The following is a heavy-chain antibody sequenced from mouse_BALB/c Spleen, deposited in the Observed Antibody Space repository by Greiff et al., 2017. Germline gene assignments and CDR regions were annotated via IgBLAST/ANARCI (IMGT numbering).Heavy chain of an antibody. CDR2: ISYSGST. CDR1: GDSITSGY. CDR3: ARAPSGTPLFDY. Sequence: EVQLVESGPSLVKPSQTLSLTCSVTGDSITSGYWNWIRKFPGNKLEYMGYISYSGSTYYNPSLKSRISITRDTSKNQYYLQLNSVTTEDTATYYCARAPSGTPLFDYWGQGTTLTVSS. V-gene: IGHV3-8*02. D-gene: IGHD4-1*01. J-gene: IGHJ2*01.